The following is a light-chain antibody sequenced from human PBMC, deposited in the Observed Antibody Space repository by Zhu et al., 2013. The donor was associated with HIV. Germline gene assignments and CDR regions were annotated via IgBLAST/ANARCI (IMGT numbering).Light chain of an antibody. CDR2: GAS. CDR1: QSVSSSY. J-gene: IGKJ4*01. V-gene: IGKV3-20*01. Sequence: DIVLTQSPGTLSLSPGERATLSCRASQSVSSSYLAWYQQKPGQAPRLLIYGASSRATGIPDRFSGSGSGTDFTLTISRLEPEDFATYYCQQYYTSPLTFGGGTKLEI. CDR3: QQYYTSPLT.